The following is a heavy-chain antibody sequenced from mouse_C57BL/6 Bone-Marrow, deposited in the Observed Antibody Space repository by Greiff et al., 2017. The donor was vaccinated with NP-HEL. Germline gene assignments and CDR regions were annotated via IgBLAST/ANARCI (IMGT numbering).Heavy chain of an antibody. V-gene: IGHV7-1*01. CDR3: ARDVTGRFDY. Sequence: EVQLVESGGGLVQSGRSLRLSCATSGFTFSDFYMEWVRQAPGKGLEWIAASRNKANDYTTEYSASVKGRFIVSRDTSQSILYLQMNALRAEDTAIYYCARDVTGRFDYWGQGTTLTVSS. CDR2: SRNKANDYTT. D-gene: IGHD4-1*01. J-gene: IGHJ2*01. CDR1: GFTFSDFY.